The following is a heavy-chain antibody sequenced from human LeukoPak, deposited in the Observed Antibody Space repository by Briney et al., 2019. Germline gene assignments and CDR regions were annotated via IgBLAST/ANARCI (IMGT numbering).Heavy chain of an antibody. V-gene: IGHV1-46*01. Sequence: GASVKVSCKASGNTFTSYYMHWVRQAPGQGLEWMGIINPSGGSTSYAQKFQGRVTMTRDMSTSTVYMELSSLRSEDTAVYYCARAYCSSNTSCARGWYFDLWGRGTLVTVSS. J-gene: IGHJ2*01. CDR1: GNTFTSYY. CDR3: ARAYCSSNTSCARGWYFDL. D-gene: IGHD2-2*01. CDR2: INPSGGST.